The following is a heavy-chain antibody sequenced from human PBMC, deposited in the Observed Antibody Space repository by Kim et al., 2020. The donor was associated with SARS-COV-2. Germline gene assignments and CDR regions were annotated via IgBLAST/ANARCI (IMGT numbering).Heavy chain of an antibody. CDR1: GGTFSSYA. V-gene: IGHV1-69*13. Sequence: SVKVSCKASGGTFSSYAISWVRQAPGQGLEWMGGIIPIFGTANYAQKFQGRVTITADESTSTAYMELSSLRSEDTAVYYCARDRAGSSWHAGWFDPWGQRTLVTVSS. D-gene: IGHD6-13*01. CDR3: ARDRAGSSWHAGWFDP. CDR2: IIPIFGTA. J-gene: IGHJ5*02.